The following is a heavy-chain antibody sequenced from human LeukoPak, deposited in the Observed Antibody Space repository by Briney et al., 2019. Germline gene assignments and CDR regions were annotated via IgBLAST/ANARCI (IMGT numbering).Heavy chain of an antibody. CDR3: AKDMRSRGYSGYDCFDY. J-gene: IGHJ4*02. Sequence: ASVKVSCKASRYTFTGYYMHWVRQAPGQGLEWMGWINPHSGDTNYAQKFQGRVTMTRDTSTSTAYMEVSGLRSDDTAVYYCAKDMRSRGYSGYDCFDYWGQGTLVTVSS. D-gene: IGHD5-12*01. CDR1: RYTFTGYY. CDR2: INPHSGDT. V-gene: IGHV1-2*02.